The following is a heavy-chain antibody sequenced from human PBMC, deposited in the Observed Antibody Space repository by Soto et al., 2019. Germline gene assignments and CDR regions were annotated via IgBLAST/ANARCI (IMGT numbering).Heavy chain of an antibody. CDR3: AMNPSYYYDNSGYITY. CDR1: GFTFSSYA. CDR2: ISGSGGST. Sequence: GGSLRLSCAASGFTFSSYAMSWVRQAPGKGLEWVSAISGSGGSTYYADSVKGRFTISRDNSKNTLYLQMNSLRAEDTAVYYCAMNPSYYYDNSGYITYWGQGTLVTVSS. J-gene: IGHJ4*02. D-gene: IGHD3-22*01. V-gene: IGHV3-23*01.